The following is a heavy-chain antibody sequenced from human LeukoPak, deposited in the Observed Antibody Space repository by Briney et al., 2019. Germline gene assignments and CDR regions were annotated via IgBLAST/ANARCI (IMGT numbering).Heavy chain of an antibody. CDR3: ARAEAAAGPSATWGY. D-gene: IGHD6-13*01. J-gene: IGHJ4*02. Sequence: GGSLRLSCVASGFTFSTYAMSWVRQAPGKGLEWVSVISGSSGTTYYADSVKARFTISRDNSKNTLYVQMNSLRADDTAVYYCARAEAAAGPSATWGYWGQGTLVTVSS. CDR2: ISGSSGTT. CDR1: GFTFSTYA. V-gene: IGHV3-23*01.